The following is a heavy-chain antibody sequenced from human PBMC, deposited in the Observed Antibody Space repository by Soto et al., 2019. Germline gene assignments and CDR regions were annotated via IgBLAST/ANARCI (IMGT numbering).Heavy chain of an antibody. Sequence: EVQVLESGGGLVQPGGSLRLSCAASGFTFSNYAMSWVRQAPGKGLEWVSGVSGSGATTYYADSVKGRFTISRDNSKNTMFLEVNSLRAEDTAVYYCAKGSRDILVRGFNYVDFWGQGTLVNVCS. D-gene: IGHD3-10*01. CDR3: AKGSRDILVRGFNYVDF. CDR2: VSGSGATT. V-gene: IGHV3-23*01. J-gene: IGHJ4*02. CDR1: GFTFSNYA.